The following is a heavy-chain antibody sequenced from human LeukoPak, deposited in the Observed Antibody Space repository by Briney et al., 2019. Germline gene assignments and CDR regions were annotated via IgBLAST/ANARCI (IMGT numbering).Heavy chain of an antibody. Sequence: PGGSLRLSCAASGFTFSSYGMHWVRQAPGKGLEWVAFIRYDGSNKYYADSVKGRFTISRDNAKNTLYLQMNSLRAEDTAVYYCARDFPAAGSNLDAFDIWGQGTMVTVSS. CDR1: GFTFSSYG. CDR3: ARDFPAAGSNLDAFDI. J-gene: IGHJ3*02. CDR2: IRYDGSNK. V-gene: IGHV3-30*02. D-gene: IGHD6-13*01.